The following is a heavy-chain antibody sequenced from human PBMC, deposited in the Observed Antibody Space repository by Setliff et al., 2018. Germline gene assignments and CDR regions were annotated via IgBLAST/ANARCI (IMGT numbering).Heavy chain of an antibody. J-gene: IGHJ1*01. CDR3: ARVDFTMLQGVLGH. CDR1: NGSVSTTSHY. Sequence: LSLTCTVSNGSVSTTSHYRGWVRQPPGKGLEWIGSVYYSGYTYYSPSLESRVAISVDTSKNQFSLKVNSVTAADTAVYYCARVDFTMLQGVLGHWGQGTLVT. CDR2: VYYSGYT. V-gene: IGHV4-39*07. D-gene: IGHD3-10*01.